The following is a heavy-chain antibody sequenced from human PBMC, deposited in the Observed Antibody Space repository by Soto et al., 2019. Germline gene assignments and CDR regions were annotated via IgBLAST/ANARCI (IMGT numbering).Heavy chain of an antibody. Sequence: QVQLVQSGAEEKKPGASVKVSCKDSGYTFTSYAMHWVRQAPGQRLEWMGWINAGNGNTKYSQKFQGRVTITRDTSASTAYMERSSLRSEDTAVYYSASSSGSYLIDDYWGQGTLFTVSS. D-gene: IGHD3-22*01. CDR1: GYTFTSYA. CDR2: INAGNGNT. V-gene: IGHV1-3*05. CDR3: ASSSGSYLIDDY. J-gene: IGHJ4*02.